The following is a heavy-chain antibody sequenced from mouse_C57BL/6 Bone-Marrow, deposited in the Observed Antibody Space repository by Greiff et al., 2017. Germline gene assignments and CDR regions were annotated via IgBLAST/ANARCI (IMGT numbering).Heavy chain of an antibody. J-gene: IGHJ2*01. V-gene: IGHV5-17*01. Sequence: EVQVVESGGGLVKPGGSLKLSCAASGFTFSDYGMHWVRQAPEKGLEWVAYISSGSSTIYYADTVKGRFTISRDIAKNTLFLQMTSLRSEDTAMYYCARTYYDYDGYYFDYWGQGTTLTVSS. CDR2: ISSGSSTI. CDR3: ARTYYDYDGYYFDY. D-gene: IGHD2-4*01. CDR1: GFTFSDYG.